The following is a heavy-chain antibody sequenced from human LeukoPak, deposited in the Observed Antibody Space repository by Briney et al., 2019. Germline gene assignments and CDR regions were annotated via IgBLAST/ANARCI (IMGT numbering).Heavy chain of an antibody. V-gene: IGHV3-49*04. J-gene: IGHJ4*02. CDR1: GVTFGDYA. CDR3: TRAHVGSSWYVDYFDY. CDR2: IRSKAYGGTT. D-gene: IGHD6-13*01. Sequence: GGSLRLSCTASGVTFGDYAMSLVRQAPGKGLEWVGFIRSKAYGGTTEYAASVKGRFTISRDDSKSIAYLQMNSLKTEDTAVYYCTRAHVGSSWYVDYFDYWGQGTLVTVSS.